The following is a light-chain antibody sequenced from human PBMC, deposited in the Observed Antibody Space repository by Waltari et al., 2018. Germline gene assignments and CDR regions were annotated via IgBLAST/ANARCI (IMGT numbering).Light chain of an antibody. Sequence: IVLTQSPATLSLSPGERATLSCRASQSVSSSLAWYQHKPGQAPRLLIYDASHRATGLPARFSGSGSGTDFTLTITSLEPEDFAVYYCQHRNHWLTFGGGTRVEIK. CDR2: DAS. J-gene: IGKJ4*01. CDR1: QSVSSS. V-gene: IGKV3-11*01. CDR3: QHRNHWLT.